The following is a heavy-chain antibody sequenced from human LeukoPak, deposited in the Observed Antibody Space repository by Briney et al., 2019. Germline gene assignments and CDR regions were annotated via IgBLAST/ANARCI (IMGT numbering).Heavy chain of an antibody. Sequence: ASVKVSCKASGYTFTGYYMHWVRQAPGQGLEWMGWINPNSGGTNYAQKLQGRVTMTRDTTISTPYMELGRLGSDDTAVYCCARDHYCSSTSCYASGYYYYMDVWGKGTTVTISS. V-gene: IGHV1-2*02. CDR1: GYTFTGYY. D-gene: IGHD2-2*01. CDR3: ARDHYCSSTSCYASGYYYYMDV. CDR2: INPNSGGT. J-gene: IGHJ6*03.